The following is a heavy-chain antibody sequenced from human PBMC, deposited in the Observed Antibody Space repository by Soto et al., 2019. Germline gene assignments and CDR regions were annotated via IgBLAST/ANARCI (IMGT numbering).Heavy chain of an antibody. CDR3: AQMATLTTSALDV. V-gene: IGHV3-23*01. Sequence: ESGGGPVQPGESLRLSCAASGFNFDIDAMAWVRRAPGNGLEWVSAISSSSGATTYYADSVRGRFTISRDNSRDTLYLHMSSLRVEDTAVYYCAQMATLTTSALDVWGQGTMVSVSS. CDR2: ISSSSGATT. CDR1: GFNFDIDA. D-gene: IGHD4-4*01. J-gene: IGHJ3*01.